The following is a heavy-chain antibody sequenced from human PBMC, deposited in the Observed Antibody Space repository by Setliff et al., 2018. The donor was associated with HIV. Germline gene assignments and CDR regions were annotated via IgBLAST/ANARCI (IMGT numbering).Heavy chain of an antibody. Sequence: PSETLSLTCAVSGGSISSSNWWSWVRQPPGKGLEWIGEIYHSGSTNYSPSLKTRVTISVDKSKNQFSLRLTSVTAADTAVYYCAASLVRGVIRDWGQGTLVTVSS. CDR1: GGSISSSNW. CDR3: AASLVRGVIRD. V-gene: IGHV4-4*02. J-gene: IGHJ4*02. D-gene: IGHD3-10*01. CDR2: IYHSGST.